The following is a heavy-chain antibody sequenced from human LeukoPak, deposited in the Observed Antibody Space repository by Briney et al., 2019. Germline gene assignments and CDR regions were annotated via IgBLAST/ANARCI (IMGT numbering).Heavy chain of an antibody. J-gene: IGHJ4*02. Sequence: GGSLSLSCATSGLSFSRYWVTWVRQAPGKGVEWLANINQDGSVKHYVDSVKGRFTISRDNAKSSLYLQMNSQSADDTDVYYCAGGGEDYEYWGQGSLVTVSS. CDR2: INQDGSVK. V-gene: IGHV3-7*04. CDR1: GLSFSRYW. D-gene: IGHD4-17*01. CDR3: AGGGEDYEY.